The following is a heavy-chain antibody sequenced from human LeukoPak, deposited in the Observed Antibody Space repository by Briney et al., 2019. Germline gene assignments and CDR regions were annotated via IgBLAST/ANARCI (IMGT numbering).Heavy chain of an antibody. D-gene: IGHD5-24*01. V-gene: IGHV4-39*01. Sequence: PSETLSLTCTVSGGSISSSYYYWGWIRQPPGKGLEWIGSIYSSGSTYYNPSLKSRVTISVDTSKNQFSLKLSSVTAADTAVYYCASYTRWLNGDYWGQGTLVTVSS. J-gene: IGHJ4*02. CDR2: IYSSGST. CDR3: ASYTRWLNGDY. CDR1: GGSISSSYYY.